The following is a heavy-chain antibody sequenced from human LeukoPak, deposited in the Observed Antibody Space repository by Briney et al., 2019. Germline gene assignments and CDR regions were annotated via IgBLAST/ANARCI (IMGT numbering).Heavy chain of an antibody. Sequence: ASVKVSCEASGYTFTGYYMHWVRQAPGQGLEWMGWINPNSGGTNYAQKFQGRVTMTRDTSISTAYMELSRLRSDDTAVYYCARGGRSSSLYYYYGMDVWGQGTTVTVSS. CDR3: ARGGRSSSLYYYYGMDV. V-gene: IGHV1-2*02. CDR1: GYTFTGYY. CDR2: INPNSGGT. J-gene: IGHJ6*02. D-gene: IGHD6-6*01.